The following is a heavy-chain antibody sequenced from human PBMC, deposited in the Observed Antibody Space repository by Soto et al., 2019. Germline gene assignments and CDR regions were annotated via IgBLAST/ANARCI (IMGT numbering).Heavy chain of an antibody. CDR1: GGSISSGGYS. CDR3: ARVPGP. V-gene: IGHV4-30-2*01. CDR2: IYHSGST. Sequence: SETLSVTCAVSGGSISSGGYSWSWIRQPPGKGLEWIGYIYHSGSTYYNPSLKSRVTISVDRSKNQFSLKLSSVTAADTAVYYCARVPGPWGQGTLVTVSS. J-gene: IGHJ5*02.